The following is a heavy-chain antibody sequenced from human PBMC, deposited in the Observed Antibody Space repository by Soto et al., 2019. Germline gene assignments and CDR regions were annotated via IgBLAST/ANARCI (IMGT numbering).Heavy chain of an antibody. D-gene: IGHD4-17*01. CDR3: ARLTTVTTSGWTPLFAGYYYYGMDV. CDR2: IFYSGST. V-gene: IGHV4-39*01. Sequence: SETLSLTCTVSGGSISSSSYYWGWIRQPPGKGLEWIGGIFYSGSTYYNPSLKSRVTISVDTSKNQFSLKLSSVTAADTAVYYCARLTTVTTSGWTPLFAGYYYYGMDVWGQGTTVTVSS. J-gene: IGHJ6*02. CDR1: GGSISSSSYY.